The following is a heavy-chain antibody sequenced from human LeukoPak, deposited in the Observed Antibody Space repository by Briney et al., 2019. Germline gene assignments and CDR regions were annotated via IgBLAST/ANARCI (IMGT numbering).Heavy chain of an antibody. D-gene: IGHD6-19*01. V-gene: IGHV3-30*01. CDR2: ILYDGSNK. CDR1: GFTFSAYA. J-gene: IGHJ5*02. Sequence: GRSLRLSYAASGFTFSAYAMHWVRQAPGKGLEWVAVILYDGSNKYYADSVKGRFTISRDNSKNTLYLQMNSLRTEDTALYYCARARVVAGFLWLDPWGQGTLVTVSS. CDR3: ARARVVAGFLWLDP.